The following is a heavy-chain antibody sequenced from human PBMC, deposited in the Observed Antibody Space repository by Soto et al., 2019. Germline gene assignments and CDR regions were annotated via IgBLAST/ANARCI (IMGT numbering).Heavy chain of an antibody. J-gene: IGHJ6*02. V-gene: IGHV3-23*01. D-gene: IGHD5-12*01. CDR3: AKDGYDDLDMDV. CDR1: GFTLSNYA. Sequence: EVQLLESGGGLVQPGGSLRLSCAASGFTLSNYAMSWVRQAPGKGLEWVSARSGSGGSTYYANSVKGRFTISRDNSKNTLYLQLNSLRAEDTAVYYWAKDGYDDLDMDVWGQGTTVTVSS. CDR2: RSGSGGST.